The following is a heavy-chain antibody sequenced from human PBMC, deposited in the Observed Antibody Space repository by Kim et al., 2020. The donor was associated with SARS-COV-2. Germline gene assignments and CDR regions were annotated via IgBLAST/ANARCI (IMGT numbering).Heavy chain of an antibody. CDR1: GFSFSSYW. V-gene: IGHV3-74*01. Sequence: GGSLRLSCAASGFSFSSYWMHWVRQAPGKGLVWVSRIIGDGSGTSYADSVKGRFAISRDNAKNTLYLQLNSLRDEDTAVYYCARANYHGMDVWGQGTTGT. CDR3: ARANYHGMDV. J-gene: IGHJ6*02. CDR2: IIGDGSGT.